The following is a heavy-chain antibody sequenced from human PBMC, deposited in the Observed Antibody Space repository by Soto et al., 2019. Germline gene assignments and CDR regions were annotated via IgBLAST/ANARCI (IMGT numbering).Heavy chain of an antibody. V-gene: IGHV3-30*18. CDR1: GFTFSTYA. CDR2: ISFDGNSR. D-gene: IGHD1-7*01. Sequence: QVQLVESGGGVVQSGRSLRLSCAASGFTFSTYAMHWVRQAPGKGLEWVAVISFDGNSRFYRDSVKGRFTISRDNSKNTLVLEMRSLRVDHTAVYFCGKDLVFCSGTTCSQHDGSDNWGQGTLVTVSS. J-gene: IGHJ4*02. CDR3: GKDLVFCSGTTCSQHDGSDN.